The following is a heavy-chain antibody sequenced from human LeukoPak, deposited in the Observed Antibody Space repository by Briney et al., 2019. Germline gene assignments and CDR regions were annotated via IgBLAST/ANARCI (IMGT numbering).Heavy chain of an antibody. CDR2: VNPNVGST. CDR3: ASLTRRGYIPNFRPTRDNFDV. D-gene: IGHD2-21*01. CDR1: EYTFTNYY. V-gene: IGHV1-46*01. J-gene: IGHJ3*01. Sequence: ASVKVSCKGSEYTFTNYYIHWVRQAPGQGLEWIGIVNPNVGSTSYAQKFQGRVTMTRDTSTRTVYMELSGLRSDDTAVYYCASLTRRGYIPNFRPTRDNFDVWGQGTLPTVSS.